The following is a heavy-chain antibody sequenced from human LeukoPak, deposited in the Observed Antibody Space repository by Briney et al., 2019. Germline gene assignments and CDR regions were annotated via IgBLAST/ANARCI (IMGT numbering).Heavy chain of an antibody. D-gene: IGHD3-22*01. CDR3: AKGTPKIVVVNFDY. Sequence: GGSLRLSCAASGFTFSSYSMNWVRQAPGKGLEWVSYISSSSSTIYYADSVKGRFTISRDNSKNTLYLQMNSLRAEDTAVYYCAKGTPKIVVVNFDYWGQGTLVTVSS. V-gene: IGHV3-48*01. CDR1: GFTFSSYS. CDR2: ISSSSSTI. J-gene: IGHJ4*02.